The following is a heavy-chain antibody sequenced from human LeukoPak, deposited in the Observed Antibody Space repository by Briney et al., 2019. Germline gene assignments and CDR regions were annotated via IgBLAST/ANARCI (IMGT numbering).Heavy chain of an antibody. D-gene: IGHD6-19*01. V-gene: IGHV5-51*01. CDR3: ARHRIAVAGTPLGMDV. J-gene: IGHJ6*04. Sequence: RGESLQISCQGSGYSFTSYWIGWVRQVPGKGLEWMGIIYPGDSDTRYSPSFQGQVTISADKSISTAYLQWSSLKASDTAMYYCARHRIAVAGTPLGMDVWGKGTTVTVSS. CDR1: GYSFTSYW. CDR2: IYPGDSDT.